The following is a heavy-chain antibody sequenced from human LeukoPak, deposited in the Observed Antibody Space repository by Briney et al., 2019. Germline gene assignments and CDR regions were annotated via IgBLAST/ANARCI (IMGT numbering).Heavy chain of an antibody. CDR3: ARSIGLTGGGVDV. V-gene: IGHV3-11*01. CDR1: GFTFSDYN. CDR2: ITNGGSTI. J-gene: IGHJ6*02. Sequence: GGSLRLSCAASGFTFSDYNMNWVRQAPGKGLEWVSYITNGGSTIHHADSVKGRFTISRDNAKKTLYLQMNGLRAEDTAVYYCARSIGLTGGGVDVWGQGTTVTVSS. D-gene: IGHD3-9*01.